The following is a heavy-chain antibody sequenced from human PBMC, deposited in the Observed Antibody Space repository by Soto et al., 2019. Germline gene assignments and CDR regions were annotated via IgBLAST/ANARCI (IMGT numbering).Heavy chain of an antibody. CDR2: VWFDGSIQ. J-gene: IGHJ4*02. D-gene: IGHD1-7*01. V-gene: IGHV3-33*01. Sequence: PGGSLRLSCVASGFTFSDYGIHWVRQAPDKGLEWVAVVWFDGSIQYYGDSVKGRFTISRDNSNNTVDLQMNNLRAEDTAVYYCARVDFGGNSYYFDYWGQGTPVTVS. CDR1: GFTFSDYG. CDR3: ARVDFGGNSYYFDY.